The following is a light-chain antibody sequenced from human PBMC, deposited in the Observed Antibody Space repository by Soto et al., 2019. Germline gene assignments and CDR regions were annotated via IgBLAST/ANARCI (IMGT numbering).Light chain of an antibody. CDR2: NTT. V-gene: IGLV8-61*01. Sequence: QTVVTQEPSFSVSPGGTVILTCGLTSGSVSTSYYPSWYQQSPGLAPRTLIHNTTTRSSGVPDRFSGSKSGNTASLTISGLQAEDEAYYYCSSYTTSTSFILFGGGTKLTVL. CDR3: SSYTTSTSFIL. J-gene: IGLJ2*01. CDR1: SGSVSTSYY.